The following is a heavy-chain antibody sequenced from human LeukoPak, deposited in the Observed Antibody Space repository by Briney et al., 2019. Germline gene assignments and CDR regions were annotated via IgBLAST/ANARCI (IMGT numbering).Heavy chain of an antibody. Sequence: GASVKVSCKASGYTFTTYGISWVRQAPGQGLEWMGWISAYNGNTNYAQKLQGRVTMTTDTSTSTAYMELWSLRSDNTAVYYCARISGCCTNGVCYPPSDPWGQGTLVTVSS. CDR1: GYTFTTYG. V-gene: IGHV1-18*01. CDR3: ARISGCCTNGVCYPPSDP. D-gene: IGHD2-8*01. J-gene: IGHJ5*02. CDR2: ISAYNGNT.